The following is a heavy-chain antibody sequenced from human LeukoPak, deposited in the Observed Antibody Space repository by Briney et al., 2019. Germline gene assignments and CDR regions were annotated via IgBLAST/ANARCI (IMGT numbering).Heavy chain of an antibody. CDR3: AKDLDSSGYYNAFDI. D-gene: IGHD3-22*01. J-gene: IGHJ3*02. V-gene: IGHV3-23*01. CDR1: GFTFSSYA. Sequence: PGGSLRLSCAASGFTFSSYAMSWVRQAPGKGLEWVSAISGSGGSTYYADSVKGRFTISRDNSKNTLYLQMNSLRAEGTAVYYCAKDLDSSGYYNAFDIWGQGTMVTVSS. CDR2: ISGSGGST.